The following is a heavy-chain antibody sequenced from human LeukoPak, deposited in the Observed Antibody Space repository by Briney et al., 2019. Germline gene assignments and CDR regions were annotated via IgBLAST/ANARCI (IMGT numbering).Heavy chain of an antibody. CDR2: INWNGGST. CDR1: GFTFDDYG. D-gene: IGHD6-13*01. CDR3: ARKGIAAASDY. J-gene: IGHJ4*02. V-gene: IGHV3-20*04. Sequence: GGSLRLSCAASGFTFDDYGMNWVRQAPGKGLEWVSGINWNGGSTGYADSVRGRFTISRDNAKNSLYLQMNSLRAEDTAVYYCARKGIAAASDYWGQGTLVTVSS.